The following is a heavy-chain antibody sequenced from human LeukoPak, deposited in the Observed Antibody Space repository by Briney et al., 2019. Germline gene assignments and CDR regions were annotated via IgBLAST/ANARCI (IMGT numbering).Heavy chain of an antibody. V-gene: IGHV3-15*01. Sequence: GGSLRLSCAASGFTFSNACMSWLRQAPGKGLELVGRIKSKTDGGTTDYAAPVKGRCTLSRDDSKNTLYLQMNSLKTEDTAVYYCTARPNHYGSGSYYNLLIGYYYYYYMNVWGKGTTVTVSS. J-gene: IGHJ6*03. CDR1: GFTFSNAC. CDR2: IKSKTDGGTT. D-gene: IGHD3-10*01. CDR3: TARPNHYGSGSYYNLLIGYYYYYYMNV.